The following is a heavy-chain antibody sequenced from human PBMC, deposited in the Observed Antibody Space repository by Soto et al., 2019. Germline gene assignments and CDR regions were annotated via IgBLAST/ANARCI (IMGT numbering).Heavy chain of an antibody. V-gene: IGHV1-18*01. CDR2: ISAYNGNT. CDR3: ARDSSRFLEWLSPDFDY. D-gene: IGHD3-3*01. J-gene: IGHJ4*02. Sequence: ASVKVSCKASGYTFTSYGISWVRQAPGQGLEWMGWISAYNGNTNYAQKLQGRVTMTTDTSTSTAYMELRSLRSDDTAVYYCARDSSRFLEWLSPDFDYSGQGTLVTVSS. CDR1: GYTFTSYG.